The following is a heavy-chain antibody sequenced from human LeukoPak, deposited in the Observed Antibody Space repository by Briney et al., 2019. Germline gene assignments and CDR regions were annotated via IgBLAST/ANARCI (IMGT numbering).Heavy chain of an antibody. J-gene: IGHJ4*02. V-gene: IGHV3-66*01. Sequence: PGGSLRLSCAASGFTASTNYMSWVRQAPGKGLEWVSVIYTGGSTYYADSVKGRFTISRDNPKNTLFLQMNSLRAEDTAVYYCARVRSSGLFDYWGQGTLVTVSS. CDR1: GFTASTNY. CDR3: ARVRSSGLFDY. CDR2: IYTGGST. D-gene: IGHD6-19*01.